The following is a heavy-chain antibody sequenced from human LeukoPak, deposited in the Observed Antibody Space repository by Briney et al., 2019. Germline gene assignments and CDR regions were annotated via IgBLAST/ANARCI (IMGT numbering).Heavy chain of an antibody. V-gene: IGHV3-30*02. Sequence: GGSLRLSCAASGFTFSSYGMHWVRQAPGKGLEWVAFIRYDGSNKYYADSMKGRFTISRDNSKNTLYLQMNSLRAEDTAVYYCAKDLQQWLVELPDYWGQGTLVTVSS. J-gene: IGHJ4*02. CDR1: GFTFSSYG. CDR3: AKDLQQWLVELPDY. CDR2: IRYDGSNK. D-gene: IGHD6-19*01.